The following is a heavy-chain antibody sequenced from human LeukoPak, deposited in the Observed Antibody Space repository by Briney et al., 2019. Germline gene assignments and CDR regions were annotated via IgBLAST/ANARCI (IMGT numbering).Heavy chain of an antibody. CDR1: GGSITNSGYY. D-gene: IGHD4-17*01. V-gene: IGHV4-39*01. CDR3: ARLNGDYDDYVGFDY. Sequence: SETLSLTCTVSGGSITNSGYYWGWVRQPPGKGLEWIASIYYTGSTYYNPSLKSRVTISVDTSKNQFSLKLTSVTAADTAVYYCARLNGDYDDYVGFDYWGQGTLVTVSS. J-gene: IGHJ4*02. CDR2: IYYTGST.